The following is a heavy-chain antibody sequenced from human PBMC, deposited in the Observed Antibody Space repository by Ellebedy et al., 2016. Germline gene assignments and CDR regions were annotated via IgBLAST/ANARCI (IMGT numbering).Heavy chain of an antibody. CDR2: INSIGHTT. CDR1: GFTFSTHA. Sequence: GGSLRLSCAASGFTFSTHAMHWVRQAPGRGLEYISAINSIGHTTFYANSVKGRFTISRDNSKNTMFLQMGGLRPEDMAVYYCARGLADGSPTYSYFDYWGQGAPVTVSS. J-gene: IGHJ4*02. CDR3: ARGLADGSPTYSYFDY. D-gene: IGHD3-10*01. V-gene: IGHV3-64*01.